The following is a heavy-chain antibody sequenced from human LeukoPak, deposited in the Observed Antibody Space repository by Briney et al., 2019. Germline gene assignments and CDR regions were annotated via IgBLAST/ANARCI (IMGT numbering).Heavy chain of an antibody. CDR2: TYPGDSNT. Sequence: GESLKISRKGSGYSFTNNWIGWVRQMPGKGLEWMGITYPGDSNTRYSPSFQGQVTISADKSISTAYLQWSSLKASDTAMYYCARLAAQPNYFDYWGQGTLVTVSS. CDR1: GYSFTNNW. J-gene: IGHJ4*02. CDR3: ARLAAQPNYFDY. D-gene: IGHD6-13*01. V-gene: IGHV5-51*01.